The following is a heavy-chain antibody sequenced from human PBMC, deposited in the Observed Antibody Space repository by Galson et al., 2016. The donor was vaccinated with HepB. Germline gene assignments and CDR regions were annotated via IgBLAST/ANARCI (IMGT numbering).Heavy chain of an antibody. CDR1: GDSITSGGYY. CDR2: IYHSGSA. D-gene: IGHD5-24*01. CDR3: VRDRRLQGLDY. V-gene: IGHV4-31*03. Sequence: TLSLTCTVSGDSITSGGYYWSWVRQHPGKGLKWIGYIYHSGSAYYNPSLKSRLSMSVDTSKNQFSLKLNSLAAADTAIYYCVRDRRLQGLDYWGQGILVTVSS. J-gene: IGHJ4*02.